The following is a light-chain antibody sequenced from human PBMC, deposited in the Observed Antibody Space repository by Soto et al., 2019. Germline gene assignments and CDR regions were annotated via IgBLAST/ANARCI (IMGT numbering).Light chain of an antibody. CDR1: QSISDF. CDR3: QQTYSTPPT. J-gene: IGKJ1*01. V-gene: IGKV1-39*01. Sequence: DIQMTQSPYSLSASVGDRVTITCRASQSISDFLNWYQQKPGKAPKLLIYAASTLQSGVPSRFSGSGSGTDFTLTISSLDPEDFATYYCQQTYSTPPTFGQGTKVDIK. CDR2: AAS.